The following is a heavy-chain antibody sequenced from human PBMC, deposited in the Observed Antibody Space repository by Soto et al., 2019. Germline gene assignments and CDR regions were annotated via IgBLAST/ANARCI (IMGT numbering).Heavy chain of an antibody. V-gene: IGHV5-51*01. CDR3: ARTNYYDSSGYYPYYFDY. J-gene: IGHJ4*02. CDR1: GYSFTSYW. Sequence: PGESLKISCKGSGYSFTSYWIGWVRQMPGKGLEWMGIIYPGDSDTRYSPSFQGQVTISADKSISTAYLQWSSLKDSDTAMYYCARTNYYDSSGYYPYYFDYWGQGTLVTVSS. D-gene: IGHD3-22*01. CDR2: IYPGDSDT.